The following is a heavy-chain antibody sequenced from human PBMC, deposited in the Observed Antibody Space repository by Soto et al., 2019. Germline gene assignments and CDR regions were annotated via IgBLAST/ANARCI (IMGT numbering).Heavy chain of an antibody. Sequence: EVQLLESGGGLVQPGGSLRLSCAASDFTLSSYGMTWVRQPPGKGLEWVSTIRGRGATTYYADSVKGRFTISRDDSKNTLYLQMNSLRVDDTAVYFCAKDVNYDVLAGYYYYWGQGTLVTVSS. J-gene: IGHJ4*02. CDR2: IRGRGATT. CDR3: AKDVNYDVLAGYYYY. D-gene: IGHD3-9*01. CDR1: DFTLSSYG. V-gene: IGHV3-23*01.